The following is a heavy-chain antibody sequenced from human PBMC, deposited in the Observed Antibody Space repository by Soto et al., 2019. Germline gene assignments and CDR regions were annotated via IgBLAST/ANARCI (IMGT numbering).Heavy chain of an antibody. D-gene: IGHD3-22*01. J-gene: IGHJ4*02. V-gene: IGHV3-30-3*01. Sequence: GGSLRLSCAASGFTFSSYAMHWVRQAPGKGLEWVAVISYDGSNKYYADSVKGRFTISRDNSKNMLYLQMNSLRAEDTAVYYCARDPDYYDSSGDLAFDYWGQGTLVTVSS. CDR2: ISYDGSNK. CDR3: ARDPDYYDSSGDLAFDY. CDR1: GFTFSSYA.